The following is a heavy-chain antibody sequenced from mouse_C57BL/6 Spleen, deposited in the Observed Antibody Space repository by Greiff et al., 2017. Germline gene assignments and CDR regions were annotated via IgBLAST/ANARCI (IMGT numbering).Heavy chain of an antibody. CDR3: ARKGYGNPWFAY. D-gene: IGHD2-10*02. Sequence: QVQLQQSGAELVKPGASVKLSCKASGYTFTSYWMQWVKQRPGQGLEWIGEIDPSDSYTNYNQKFKGKATLTVDTSSSTAFMQLSSLTSEDSAVYYCARKGYGNPWFAYWGQGTLVTVSA. J-gene: IGHJ3*01. V-gene: IGHV1-50*01. CDR2: IDPSDSYT. CDR1: GYTFTSYW.